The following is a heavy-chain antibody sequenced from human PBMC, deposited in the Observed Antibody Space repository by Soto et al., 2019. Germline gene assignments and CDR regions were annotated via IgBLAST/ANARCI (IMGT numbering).Heavy chain of an antibody. CDR1: GFTFSTYA. V-gene: IGHV3-23*01. J-gene: IGHJ4*02. D-gene: IGHD6-13*01. Sequence: EVQLLESGGGLVQPGGSLRLSCAASGFTFSTYAMTWVRQAPGKGLEWLSAINTAGTTYYAGSVKGRFTISRDNAKNTLYLQMDGLRAEHTAVYYCAKDWYEDYWGQGTLVTVSS. CDR3: AKDWYEDY. CDR2: INTAGTT.